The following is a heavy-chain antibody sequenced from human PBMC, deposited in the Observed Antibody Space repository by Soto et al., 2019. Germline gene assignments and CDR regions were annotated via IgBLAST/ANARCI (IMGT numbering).Heavy chain of an antibody. J-gene: IGHJ6*02. CDR1: GGTFGIYA. V-gene: IGHV1-69*01. D-gene: IGHD2-2*02. CDR2: IIPAFGTT. Sequence: QVQLVQSGAAVSKPGSSVKVSCKASGGTFGIYAIGWVRQAPGQGLEWMGGIIPAFGTTKNAQKFQDRVDMTADESTETVYMELRGLRFDDTAVYCCARVPRQMLYGPTRNGMDVWGQGTRIIVSS. CDR3: ARVPRQMLYGPTRNGMDV.